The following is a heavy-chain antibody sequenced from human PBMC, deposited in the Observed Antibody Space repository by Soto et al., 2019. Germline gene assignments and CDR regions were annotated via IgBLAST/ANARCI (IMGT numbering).Heavy chain of an antibody. J-gene: IGHJ4*02. CDR1: GFTFSSYG. D-gene: IGHD3-16*01. CDR3: AKEGDGAVADC. CDR2: IWYDGNNK. V-gene: IGHV3-33*06. Sequence: QVQLVESGGGVVQPGRSLRLSCVASGFTFSSYGMHWVRQAPGKGLEWVAVIWYDGNNKDYVDSVKGRFTISRDNSKNTLYLQMNSLTVEDTAVYYCAKEGDGAVADCWGQGTLVTVSS.